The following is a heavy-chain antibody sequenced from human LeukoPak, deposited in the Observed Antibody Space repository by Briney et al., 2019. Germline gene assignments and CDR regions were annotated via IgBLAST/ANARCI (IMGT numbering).Heavy chain of an antibody. CDR3: ARSSYSSSSSV. CDR1: GFTFSGFW. J-gene: IGHJ3*01. CDR2: INSDGSEG. D-gene: IGHD6-6*01. Sequence: GGSLRLSCAVSGFTFSGFWMSWSRQAPEKGLEWVASINSDGSEGYYADVVKGRFTISRDNAKNSLYLQINSLRAEDTAVYYCARSSYSSSSSVWGQGTMVAVSS. V-gene: IGHV3-7*03.